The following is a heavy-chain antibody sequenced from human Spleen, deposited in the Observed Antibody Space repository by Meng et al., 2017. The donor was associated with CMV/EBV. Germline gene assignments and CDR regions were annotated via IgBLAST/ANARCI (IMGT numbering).Heavy chain of an antibody. D-gene: IGHD3-10*01. Sequence: VESGGGGKMPGASGKVSCKASGGTFSSYAISGVRQAPGQGLEWMGGIIPIFGTANYAQKFQGRVTITADESTSTAYMELSSLRSEDTAVYYCARGYYYGSGSYYMGDYWGQGTLVTVSS. CDR3: ARGYYYGSGSYYMGDY. J-gene: IGHJ4*02. V-gene: IGHV1-69*01. CDR2: IIPIFGTA. CDR1: GGTFSSYA.